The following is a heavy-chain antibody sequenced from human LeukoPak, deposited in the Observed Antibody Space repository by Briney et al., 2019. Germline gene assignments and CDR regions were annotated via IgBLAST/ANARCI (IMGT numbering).Heavy chain of an antibody. Sequence: GRSLRLSCAASGFTFSSYAMHWVRQAPGKGLEWAAVISYDGSNKYYADSVKGRFTISRDNSKNTLYLQMNSLRAEDTAVYYCARGRVAGPGAVAYWGQGTLVTVSS. CDR2: ISYDGSNK. D-gene: IGHD6-19*01. J-gene: IGHJ4*02. CDR3: ARGRVAGPGAVAY. CDR1: GFTFSSYA. V-gene: IGHV3-30*04.